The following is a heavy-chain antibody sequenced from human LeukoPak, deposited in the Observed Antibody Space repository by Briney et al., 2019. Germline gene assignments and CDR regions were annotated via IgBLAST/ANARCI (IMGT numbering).Heavy chain of an antibody. Sequence: ASVKVSCKASGYSFSSYGINWVRQAPGQGLEWMGWISAYSGNTNYAQRLQGRVTMTTDTSTSTAYMELRSLRSDDTAVYYCARNHYENYYYYMDVWGRGTTVTVSS. CDR2: ISAYSGNT. V-gene: IGHV1-18*01. J-gene: IGHJ6*03. CDR3: ARNHYENYYYYMDV. CDR1: GYSFSSYG. D-gene: IGHD3-22*01.